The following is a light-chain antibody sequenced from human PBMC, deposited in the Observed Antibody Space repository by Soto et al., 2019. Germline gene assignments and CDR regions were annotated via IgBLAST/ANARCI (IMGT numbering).Light chain of an antibody. CDR2: LGS. J-gene: IGKJ2*01. CDR3: MQALQGYT. CDR1: QSLLHRNGNNY. V-gene: IGKV2-28*01. Sequence: DIVMTQSPFSLPVTPGEPAAISCRSSQSLLHRNGNNYLDWYLQKPGQSPQLLVYLGSNRSPGVPDRFSGSGSGTNFTLEITRVEAEDVGVYSCMQALQGYTFGQGTKVDIK.